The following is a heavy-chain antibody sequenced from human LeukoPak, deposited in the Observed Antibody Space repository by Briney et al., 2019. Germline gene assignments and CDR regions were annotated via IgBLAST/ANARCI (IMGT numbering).Heavy chain of an antibody. CDR2: IYTSGST. CDR1: GGSISSGSYY. J-gene: IGHJ6*03. Sequence: SETLSLTCTVSGGSISSGSYYWSWIRQPAGKGLEWIGRIYTSGSTNYNPSLKSRVTISVDTSKNQFSLKLSSVTAADTAVYYCARDRSVVPAAPAYAYYYYYYMDVWGKGTTVTVSS. CDR3: ARDRSVVPAAPAYAYYYYYYMDV. V-gene: IGHV4-61*02. D-gene: IGHD2-2*01.